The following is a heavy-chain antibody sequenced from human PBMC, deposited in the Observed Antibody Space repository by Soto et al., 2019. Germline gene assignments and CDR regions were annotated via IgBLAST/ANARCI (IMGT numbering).Heavy chain of an antibody. Sequence: EVQLVQSGPEVKKPGESLKISCKGSGYTFTSYWIGWVRQMHGKGLEWMGIIYPGDSDVTYSPSFQGQVTISADKSISTAYLQWSSLKASDSAMYYCARHYYDSNGYYYLDYWGQGALVTVSS. J-gene: IGHJ4*02. CDR1: GYTFTSYW. CDR3: ARHYYDSNGYYYLDY. CDR2: IYPGDSDV. D-gene: IGHD3-22*01. V-gene: IGHV5-51*01.